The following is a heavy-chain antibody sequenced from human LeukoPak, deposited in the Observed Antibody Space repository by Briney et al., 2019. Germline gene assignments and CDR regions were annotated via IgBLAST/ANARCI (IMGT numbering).Heavy chain of an antibody. V-gene: IGHV3-74*01. J-gene: IGHJ4*02. D-gene: IGHD3-10*01. CDR3: ARDIVIGSGSCLD. CDR1: GFTFSSHW. CDR2: ISENRYTT. Sequence: PGGSLRLSCAASGFTFSSHWMHWVRRTPGKGLVWVSRISENRYTTNYADSVKGRFTISRDDAKNTVYLQMNSLRVEDTAVYYCARDIVIGSGSCLDWGQGTLVTVSS.